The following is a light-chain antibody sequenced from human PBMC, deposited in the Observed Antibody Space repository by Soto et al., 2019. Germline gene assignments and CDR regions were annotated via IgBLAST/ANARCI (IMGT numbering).Light chain of an antibody. CDR2: NVS. CDR1: SSDVGGYNY. J-gene: IGLJ7*01. CDR3: SSYTNSNTAV. Sequence: QSALTQPASVSGSPGQSITISCTGTSSDVGGYNYVSWYQQHPGKAPKLMIYNVSNRPSGVSNRFSGSKSGNTASLTISGLQAEDEAEYYCSSYTNSNTAVFGGGTQLTVL. V-gene: IGLV2-14*01.